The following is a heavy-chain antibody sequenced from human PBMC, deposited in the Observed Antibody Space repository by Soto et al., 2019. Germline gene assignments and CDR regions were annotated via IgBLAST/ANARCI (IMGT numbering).Heavy chain of an antibody. Sequence: EVQLVESGGGLVQPGGSLRLSCAASGFTFSLYSMSWVRKAPGKGLEWVSYISRSSTGIHYADSVKGRFTISRDDATNSMHLQMNSLRDGETAVYYCARAVTWGLDVWGQGTTV. CDR1: GFTFSLYS. V-gene: IGHV3-48*02. CDR3: ARAVTWGLDV. D-gene: IGHD3-10*01. J-gene: IGHJ6*02. CDR2: ISRSSTGI.